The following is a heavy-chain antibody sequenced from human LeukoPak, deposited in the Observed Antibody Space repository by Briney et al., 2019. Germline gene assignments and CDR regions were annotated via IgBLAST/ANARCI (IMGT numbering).Heavy chain of an antibody. CDR1: GYTFTSYD. D-gene: IGHD2-15*01. J-gene: IGHJ4*02. V-gene: IGHV1-8*01. CDR2: MNPNSGNT. Sequence: VASVKVSCKASGYTFTSYDINWVRQATGQGLEWMGWMNPNSGNTGYAQKFQGRVTMTRNTSISTAYMELSSLRSEDTAVYYCARDEVVAATLDYWGQGTLVTVSS. CDR3: ARDEVVAATLDY.